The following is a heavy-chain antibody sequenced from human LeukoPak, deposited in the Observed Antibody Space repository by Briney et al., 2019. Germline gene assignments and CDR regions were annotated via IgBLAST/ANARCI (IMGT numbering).Heavy chain of an antibody. D-gene: IGHD3-10*01. V-gene: IGHV3-15*01. CDR3: TTDEVLLWFGDPPFDY. Sequence: GGSLRLSCAASGFTFSNAWMSWVRQAPGKGLKWVGRIKSKTDGGTTDYAAPVKGRFTISRDDSKNTLYLQMNSLKTEDTAVYYCTTDEVLLWFGDPPFDYWGQGTLVTVSS. J-gene: IGHJ4*02. CDR2: IKSKTDGGTT. CDR1: GFTFSNAW.